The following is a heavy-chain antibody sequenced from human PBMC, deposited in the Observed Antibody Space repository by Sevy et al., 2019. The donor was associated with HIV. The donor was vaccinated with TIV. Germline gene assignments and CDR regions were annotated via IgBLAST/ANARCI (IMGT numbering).Heavy chain of an antibody. CDR1: GFTFRNYW. CDR2: IHTNGSSS. D-gene: IGHD3-3*01. V-gene: IGHV3-74*01. CDR3: ARAGIGDFWSGYYGIDH. Sequence: GESLKISCAASGFTFRNYWMHWVRQAPGKGLVSVSYIHTNGSSSYYADYVKGRFTISRDNAQNTLYQQMNSLKAEDTAVYYCARAGIGDFWSGYYGIDHWGQGTLVTVSS. J-gene: IGHJ4*02.